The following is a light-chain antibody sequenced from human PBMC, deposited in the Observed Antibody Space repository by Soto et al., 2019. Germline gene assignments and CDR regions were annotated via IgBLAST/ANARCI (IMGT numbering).Light chain of an antibody. CDR3: LQKYFYPFT. CDR1: QSVGNNF. CDR2: GAS. Sequence: EIVLTQSPGTLSLSPGERATLSCRASQSVGNNFLAWYQQKPGQAPRLLIYGASSRATGIPDRFSGSGSGTDFTLTISSLEPEDFAVYYCLQKYFYPFTFGPGTKVDIK. V-gene: IGKV3-20*01. J-gene: IGKJ3*01.